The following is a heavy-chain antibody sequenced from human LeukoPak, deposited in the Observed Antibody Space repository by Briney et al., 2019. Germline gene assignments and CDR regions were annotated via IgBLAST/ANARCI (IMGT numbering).Heavy chain of an antibody. Sequence: ASVKVSCKVSGYTLTELSMHWVRQAPGKGLEWMGGFDPEDGETIYAQKFQGRVTTTEDTSTDTAYVELSSLRSEDTAVYYCATDRYCSGGSCYSTPDYWGQGTLVTVSS. D-gene: IGHD2-15*01. CDR2: FDPEDGET. V-gene: IGHV1-24*01. CDR3: ATDRYCSGGSCYSTPDY. J-gene: IGHJ4*02. CDR1: GYTLTELS.